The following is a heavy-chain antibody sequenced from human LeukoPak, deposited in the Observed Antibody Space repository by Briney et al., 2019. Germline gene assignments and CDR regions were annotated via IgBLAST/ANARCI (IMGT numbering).Heavy chain of an antibody. CDR2: IIPIFGTA. CDR3: ARDNYDTSAGAFDI. Sequence: SVKVSCKASGYSLTTYYMHWVRQAPGQGLEWMGGIIPIFGTANYAQKFQGRVTITADESTSTAYMELSSLRSEDTAVYYCARDNYDTSAGAFDIWGQGTMVTVSS. V-gene: IGHV1-69*13. J-gene: IGHJ3*02. D-gene: IGHD3-22*01. CDR1: GYSLTTYY.